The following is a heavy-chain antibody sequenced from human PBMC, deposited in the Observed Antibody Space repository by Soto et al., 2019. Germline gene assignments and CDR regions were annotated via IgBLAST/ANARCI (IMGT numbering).Heavy chain of an antibody. Sequence: SETLSLTCTVSGGSISSYYWSWIRQPPGKGLEWIGYIYYSGSTNYNPSLKSRVTISVDTSKNQFSLKLSSVTAADTAVYYCASVESGGAYYYYYYMDVWGKGTTVTVS. CDR1: GGSISSYY. J-gene: IGHJ6*03. V-gene: IGHV4-59*01. CDR3: ASVESGGAYYYYYYMDV. CDR2: IYYSGST. D-gene: IGHD3-10*01.